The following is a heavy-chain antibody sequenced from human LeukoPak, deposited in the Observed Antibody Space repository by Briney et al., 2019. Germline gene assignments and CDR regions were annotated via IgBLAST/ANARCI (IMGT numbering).Heavy chain of an antibody. D-gene: IGHD5-24*01. V-gene: IGHV1-18*01. CDR2: ISPYNGNT. J-gene: IGHJ4*02. CDR3: AREMATIVNQFDY. Sequence: ASVKVSCKASGYTFTSYGISWVRQAPGQGLEWMGWISPYNGNTNYAQKLQGRVTMTTDTSTTTAYMELRSLRSDDTAVYYCAREMATIVNQFDYWGQGTLVSVSS. CDR1: GYTFTSYG.